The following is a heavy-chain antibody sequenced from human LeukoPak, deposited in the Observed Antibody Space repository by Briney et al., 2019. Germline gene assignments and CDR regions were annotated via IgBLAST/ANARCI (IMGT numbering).Heavy chain of an antibody. V-gene: IGHV4-59*01. Sequence: WETLSLTCTVSGGSISSYYWSWIRQPPGKGLEWIGYIYYSGSTNYNPSLKSRVTISVDTSKNQFSLTLSSVTAADTAVHYCARGCSGGSCYPSPRYYYYYYMDVWGKGTTVTVSS. CDR2: IYYSGST. CDR1: GGSISSYY. J-gene: IGHJ6*03. D-gene: IGHD2-15*01. CDR3: ARGCSGGSCYPSPRYYYYYYMDV.